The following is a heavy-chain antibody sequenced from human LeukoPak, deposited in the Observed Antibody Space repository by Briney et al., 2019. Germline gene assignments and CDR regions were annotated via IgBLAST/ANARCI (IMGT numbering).Heavy chain of an antibody. Sequence: PSETLSLTCTVSGDSVTNDNYFWSWTRQPPGEGLEWIGYIYHTAGSYYNPSLKSRVTMSIDTSRNQFSLKLSSVTAADTAVYYCARAHFGYGDTDCWGQGTLVTVSS. CDR3: ARAHFGYGDTDC. D-gene: IGHD3-16*01. CDR1: GDSVTNDNYF. V-gene: IGHV4-30-4*01. J-gene: IGHJ4*02. CDR2: IYHTAGS.